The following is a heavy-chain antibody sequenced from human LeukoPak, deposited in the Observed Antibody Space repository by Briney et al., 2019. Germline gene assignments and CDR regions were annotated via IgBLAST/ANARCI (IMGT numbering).Heavy chain of an antibody. D-gene: IGHD2-15*01. CDR1: GGTFSSYA. V-gene: IGHV1-69*06. Sequence: SVKVSCKASGGTFSSYAISWVRQAPGQGFERMGGIIPIFGTANYAQKFQGRVTITADKSTSTAYMELSSLRSEDTAVYYCARDGETLGYCSGGSCYQDYWGQGTLVTVSS. J-gene: IGHJ4*02. CDR3: ARDGETLGYCSGGSCYQDY. CDR2: IIPIFGTA.